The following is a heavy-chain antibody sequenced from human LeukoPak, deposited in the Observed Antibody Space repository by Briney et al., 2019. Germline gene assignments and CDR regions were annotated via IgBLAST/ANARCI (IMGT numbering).Heavy chain of an antibody. Sequence: SETLSLTCTVSGGSINSYYWSWIRQPPGKGLEWIGYTHHFGGTYYNPSVKSRVTISVDRSKNQFSLKLSSVTAADTAVYYCARGASGATGDFGYWGQGTLVTVSS. CDR2: THHFGGT. CDR3: ARGASGATGDFGY. V-gene: IGHV4-59*12. D-gene: IGHD5-12*01. J-gene: IGHJ4*02. CDR1: GGSINSYY.